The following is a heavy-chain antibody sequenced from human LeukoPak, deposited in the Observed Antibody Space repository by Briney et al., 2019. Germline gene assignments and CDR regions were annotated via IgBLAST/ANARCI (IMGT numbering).Heavy chain of an antibody. V-gene: IGHV1-8*03. CDR2: MNPNSGNT. CDR1: GYTFTSYG. Sequence: GASVKVSCKASGYTFTSYGISWVRQATGQGLEWMGWMNPNSGNTGYAQKFQGRVTITRNTSISTAYMELSSLRSEDTAVYYCARGVYYYDSSGYYPDAFDIWGQGTMVTVSS. D-gene: IGHD3-22*01. J-gene: IGHJ3*02. CDR3: ARGVYYYDSSGYYPDAFDI.